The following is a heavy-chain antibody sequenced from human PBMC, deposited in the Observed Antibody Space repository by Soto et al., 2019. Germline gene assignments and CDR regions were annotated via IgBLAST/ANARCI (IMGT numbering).Heavy chain of an antibody. V-gene: IGHV3-23*01. J-gene: IGHJ4*02. CDR3: MNLYSYGSGSYYK. D-gene: IGHD3-10*01. Sequence: EVQLLESGGGLVQPGGSLRLSCAASGFTFSTYAMSWVRQAPGKGLEWVSGMSVSGGSTYYAASVKGRFTISRDNSKTTLYLQMNSLRAEDTAVYYCMNLYSYGSGSYYKWGQGTLVSVSS. CDR1: GFTFSTYA. CDR2: MSVSGGST.